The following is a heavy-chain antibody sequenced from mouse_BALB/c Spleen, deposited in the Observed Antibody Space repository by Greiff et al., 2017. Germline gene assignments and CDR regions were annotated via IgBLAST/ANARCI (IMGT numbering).Heavy chain of an antibody. CDR1: GDSITSVY. CDR3: ARYYYGSYWYFDV. D-gene: IGHD1-1*01. V-gene: IGHV3-8*02. CDR2: ISYSGST. Sequence: VMLVESGPSLVKPSQTLSLTCSVTGDSITSVYWNWIRKFPGNKLEYMGYISYSGSTYYNPSLKSRISITRDTSKNQYYLQLNSVTTEDTATYYSARYYYGSYWYFDVWGAGTTVTVSS. J-gene: IGHJ1*01.